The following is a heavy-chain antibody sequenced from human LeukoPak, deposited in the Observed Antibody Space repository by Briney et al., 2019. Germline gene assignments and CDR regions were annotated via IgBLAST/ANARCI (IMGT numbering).Heavy chain of an antibody. J-gene: IGHJ4*02. Sequence: PSETLSLTCGVSGGSISSRGYYWAWIRQPPGTGLEWIGSISYTGTTYYNPSLKSRLTISADRSKNQFSLKLTSVTAADTAVYYCARRRIVATIDYWGQGTLVTVSS. CDR2: ISYTGTT. V-gene: IGHV4-39*01. D-gene: IGHD5-12*01. CDR3: ARRRIVATIDY. CDR1: GGSISSRGYY.